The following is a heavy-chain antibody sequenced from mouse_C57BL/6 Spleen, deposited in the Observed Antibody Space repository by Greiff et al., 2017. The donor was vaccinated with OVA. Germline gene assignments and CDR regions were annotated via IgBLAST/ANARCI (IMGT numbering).Heavy chain of an antibody. V-gene: IGHV1-55*01. J-gene: IGHJ1*03. CDR1: GYTFTSYW. CDR2: IYPGSGST. D-gene: IGHD2-5*01. Sequence: QVQLQQSGAELVKPGASVKMSCKASGYTFTSYWITWVKQRPGQGLEWIGDIYPGSGSTNYNEKFKSKATLTVDTSSSTAYMQLSSLTSEDSAVYYCARWDYSNYVEWYFDVWGTGTTVTVSS. CDR3: ARWDYSNYVEWYFDV.